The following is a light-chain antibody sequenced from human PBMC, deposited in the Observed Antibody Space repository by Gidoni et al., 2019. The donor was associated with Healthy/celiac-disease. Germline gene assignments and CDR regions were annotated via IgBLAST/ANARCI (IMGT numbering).Light chain of an antibody. CDR2: AAS. V-gene: IGKV1-9*01. J-gene: IGKJ3*01. Sequence: DIQLTQSPSFLSASVGDRVTITYRASQGISSYLAWYQQKPGKAPKLLIYAASTLQSGVPSRFSGSGSGTEFTLTISSLQPEDFATYYCQQLNSYPFTFXPXTKVXIK. CDR1: QGISSY. CDR3: QQLNSYPFT.